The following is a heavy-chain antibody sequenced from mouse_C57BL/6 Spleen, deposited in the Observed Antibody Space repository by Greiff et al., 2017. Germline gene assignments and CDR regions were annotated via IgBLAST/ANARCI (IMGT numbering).Heavy chain of an antibody. CDR2: IYPGDGDT. V-gene: IGHV1-82*01. CDR1: GYAFSSSW. CDR3: ERLKVADYAMDY. J-gene: IGHJ4*01. D-gene: IGHD1-1*01. Sequence: QVQLKQSGPELVKPGASVKISCKASGYAFSSSWMNWVKQRPGKGLEWIGRIYPGDGDTNYNGKFKGKATLTADKSSSTAYMQLSSLTSEDSAVYFCERLKVADYAMDYWGQGTSVTVSS.